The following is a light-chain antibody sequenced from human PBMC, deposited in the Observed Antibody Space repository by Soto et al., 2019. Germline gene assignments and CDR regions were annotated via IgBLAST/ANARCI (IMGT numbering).Light chain of an antibody. V-gene: IGLV3-21*02. J-gene: IGLJ2*01. CDR3: QVWDISSDHVI. Sequence: SYELTQPPSVSVAPGQTARLTCGGDNVGSKGVHWFQQRPGQAPVLVVYDDGGRPSGILERFSGSNSGNTATLTIISVEAGDEADYYCQVWDISSDHVIFGGGTKLTVL. CDR2: DDG. CDR1: NVGSKG.